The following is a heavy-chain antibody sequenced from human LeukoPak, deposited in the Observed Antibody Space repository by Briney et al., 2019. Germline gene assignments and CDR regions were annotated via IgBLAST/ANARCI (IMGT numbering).Heavy chain of an antibody. J-gene: IGHJ4*02. CDR1: GGSISSYY. Sequence: SETLSLTCTVSGGSISSYYWSWLRQPPGKGLEWIGYIYYSGSTNYNPSLKSRVTISVDTSKNQFSLKLSSVTAADTAVYYCARIEMATINFDYWGQGTLVTVSS. D-gene: IGHD5-24*01. V-gene: IGHV4-59*01. CDR3: ARIEMATINFDY. CDR2: IYYSGST.